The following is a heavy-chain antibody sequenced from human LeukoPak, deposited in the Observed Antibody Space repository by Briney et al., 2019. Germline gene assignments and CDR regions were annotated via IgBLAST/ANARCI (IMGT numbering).Heavy chain of an antibody. CDR3: ASGMVYALPYGMDV. Sequence: PSETLSLTCTVSGGSISSGGYYWSWIRQHPGKGLEWIGYIYYSGSTYYNPFLKSRVTISVDTSKNQFSLKLSSVTAADTAVYYCASGMVYALPYGMDVWGQGTTVTVSS. CDR1: GGSISSGGYY. V-gene: IGHV4-31*03. CDR2: IYYSGST. J-gene: IGHJ6*02. D-gene: IGHD2-8*01.